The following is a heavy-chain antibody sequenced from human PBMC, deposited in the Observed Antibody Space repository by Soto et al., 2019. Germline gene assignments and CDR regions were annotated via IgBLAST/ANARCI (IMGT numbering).Heavy chain of an antibody. Sequence: SETLSLTCTVSGESISRANYYWGWIRQPPGKGLEWTGSISYSGSTYYNPSLKSRVTISVEMSKNQLSLQLSSVTAADTALYYCARPGSVSGWFYFDSWGQGTLVTVSS. CDR3: ARPGSVSGWFYFDS. V-gene: IGHV4-39*01. J-gene: IGHJ4*02. CDR2: ISYSGST. D-gene: IGHD6-19*01. CDR1: GESISRANYY.